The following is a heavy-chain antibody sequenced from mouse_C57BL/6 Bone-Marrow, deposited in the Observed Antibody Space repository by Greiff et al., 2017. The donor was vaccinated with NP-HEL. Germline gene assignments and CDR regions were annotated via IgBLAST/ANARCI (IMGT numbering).Heavy chain of an antibody. D-gene: IGHD2-2*01. V-gene: IGHV1-59*01. CDR1: GYTFTSYW. Sequence: QVQLQQPGAALVRPGTSVKLSCKASGYTFTSYWMHWVKQRPGQGLEWIGVIDPSDSSTNYNPQFTGKATLTVDTSSSTAYMQLSSLTSEASAVYYWARVSTMVKGFAYWGQGTLVTVSA. CDR3: ARVSTMVKGFAY. J-gene: IGHJ3*01. CDR2: IDPSDSST.